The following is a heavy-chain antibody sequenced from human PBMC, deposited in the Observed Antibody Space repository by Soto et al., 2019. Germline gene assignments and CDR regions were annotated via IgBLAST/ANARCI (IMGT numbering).Heavy chain of an antibody. J-gene: IGHJ6*02. CDR3: ARDRLEASIYGMDV. Sequence: GSLIGYYWSWIRQPAGKGLEWIGRVYNSGRINYNPSLKNRVTMSVDMSKNQFSLKMTSVTAADTAVYYCARDRLEASIYGMDVWGRGTTVTVSS. CDR1: GSLIGYY. D-gene: IGHD1-1*01. V-gene: IGHV4-4*07. CDR2: VYNSGRI.